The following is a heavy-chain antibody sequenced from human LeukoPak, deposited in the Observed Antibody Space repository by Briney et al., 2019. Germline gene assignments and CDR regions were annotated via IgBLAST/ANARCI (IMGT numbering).Heavy chain of an antibody. Sequence: RPGGSLRLSCAASGFTFNSYAMSWVRQAPGKGLEWVSGISVAGSKRHYADSVKGRLTISRDNSKNTLYLQMNSLRAEDTALYYCAKDSLAYCTSSSCFDFDLWGQGALVTVSS. CDR2: ISVAGSKR. V-gene: IGHV3-23*01. CDR1: GFTFNSYA. CDR3: AKDSLAYCTSSSCFDFDL. J-gene: IGHJ4*02. D-gene: IGHD2-2*01.